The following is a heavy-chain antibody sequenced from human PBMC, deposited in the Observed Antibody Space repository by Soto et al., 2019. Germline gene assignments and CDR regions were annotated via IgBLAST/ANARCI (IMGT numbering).Heavy chain of an antibody. D-gene: IGHD1-7*01. J-gene: IGHJ4*02. CDR1: GGSFSGYY. Sequence: PSETLSLTCAVYGGSFSGYYWSWIRQPPGKGLEWIGEIHHSGSTNYNPSLKSRVTMSVDKSKNQFSLKLSSVTAADTAVYYCARSNWNYVRTLDYWGQGTLVTVSS. CDR2: IHHSGST. V-gene: IGHV4-34*01. CDR3: ARSNWNYVRTLDY.